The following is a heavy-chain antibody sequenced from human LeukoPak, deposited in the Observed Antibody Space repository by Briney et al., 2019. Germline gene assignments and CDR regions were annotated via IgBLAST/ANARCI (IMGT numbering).Heavy chain of an antibody. Sequence: PGGSLRLSCAASGFIFSSFAIHWVRQSPGKGLEWVAVISNDGSNKYYTDSVKGRFTVSRDNSKNTLYLQMNSLRPEDTSVYYCATERAGVVTMQYWGQGTLVTASA. V-gene: IGHV3-30*04. J-gene: IGHJ4*02. CDR3: ATERAGVVTMQY. CDR1: GFIFSSFA. D-gene: IGHD2-21*01. CDR2: ISNDGSNK.